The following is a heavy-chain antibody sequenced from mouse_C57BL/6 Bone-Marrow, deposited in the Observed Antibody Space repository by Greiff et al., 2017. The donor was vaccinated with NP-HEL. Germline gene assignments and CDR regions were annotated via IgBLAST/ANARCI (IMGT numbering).Heavy chain of an antibody. V-gene: IGHV1-55*01. CDR1: GYTFTSYW. CDR3: ARCNWDYFDF. CDR2: IYPGSGST. D-gene: IGHD4-1*01. J-gene: IGHJ2*01. Sequence: QVQLQQPGAELVKPGASVKMSCKASGYTFTSYWITWVKQRPGQGLEWIGAIYPGSGSTNYNEKFKSKATLTVDTSSSTAYMQRSSLTSADSAVYYCARCNWDYFDFWGQGTTLTVSS.